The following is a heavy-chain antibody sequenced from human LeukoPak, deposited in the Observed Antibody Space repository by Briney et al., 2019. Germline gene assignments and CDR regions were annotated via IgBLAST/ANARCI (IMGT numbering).Heavy chain of an antibody. V-gene: IGHV3-64*01. J-gene: IGHJ4*02. Sequence: GGSLTLSCAASGFTFSNYAMHWVRQTRGEGLEYVSAISSTGGSTYYANSVKGRFTISRDNSKNTLYLQMGSLRAEDMAVYYCARGPFYCSSTSCYTFDYWGQGTLVTVSS. CDR3: ARGPFYCSSTSCYTFDY. CDR2: ISSTGGST. CDR1: GFTFSNYA. D-gene: IGHD2-2*01.